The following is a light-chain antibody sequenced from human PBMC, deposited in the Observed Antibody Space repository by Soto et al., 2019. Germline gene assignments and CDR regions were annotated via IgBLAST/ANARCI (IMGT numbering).Light chain of an antibody. J-gene: IGKJ3*01. CDR2: GAS. Sequence: EILVTPSPGTLSLSPGERATFSCRASQSVSSGYLAWYQQKPGQAPRLLIYGASSRAPAIPDRFSDSGSGTVFTLIISRLEPEDFGVYYCQQHGSSSLFTCGPKTKVDIK. CDR3: QQHGSSSLFT. CDR1: QSVSSGY. V-gene: IGKV3-20*01.